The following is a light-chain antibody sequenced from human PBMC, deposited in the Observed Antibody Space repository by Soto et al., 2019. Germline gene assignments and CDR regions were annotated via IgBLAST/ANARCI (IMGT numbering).Light chain of an antibody. Sequence: QTPSSLSASFRDRVPITCRASQSISSYLSWYQQKPGKAPKLLISAASSLQSGVPSRFSGRGSGRDFTLTISSLQPEDFATYYCQQSHSVSWTFGLGTKVDI. CDR3: QQSHSVSWT. V-gene: IGKV1-39*01. J-gene: IGKJ1*01. CDR2: AAS. CDR1: QSISSY.